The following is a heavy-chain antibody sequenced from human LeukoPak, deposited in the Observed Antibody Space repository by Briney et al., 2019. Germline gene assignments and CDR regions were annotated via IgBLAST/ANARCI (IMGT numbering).Heavy chain of an antibody. CDR2: INPNSGGT. J-gene: IGHJ5*02. V-gene: IGHV1-2*02. Sequence: ASVKVSCKASGYTFTGYYLHWVRQAPGQGLEWMGWINPNSGGTNYAQKFQGRVTMTRDTSISTAYMELSRLRSDDTAVYYCARGLNLLGRFDPWGQGTLVTVSS. CDR3: ARGLNLLGRFDP. CDR1: GYTFTGYY.